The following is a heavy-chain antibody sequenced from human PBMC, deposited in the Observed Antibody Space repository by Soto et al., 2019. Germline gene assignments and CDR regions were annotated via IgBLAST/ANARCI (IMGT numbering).Heavy chain of an antibody. Sequence: QVQLVQSGDEMRKPGASVKVSCQASGYTFSNYGITWVRQAPGQGLEWMGWISAHNGNSKYAQSLQGRLTLTTDTSTSTACMELRSLRSDDTAVYYCARDWYFYGSGSPNHMDVWGKGTTVSVSS. V-gene: IGHV1-18*01. D-gene: IGHD3-10*01. J-gene: IGHJ6*03. CDR3: ARDWYFYGSGSPNHMDV. CDR1: GYTFSNYG. CDR2: ISAHNGNS.